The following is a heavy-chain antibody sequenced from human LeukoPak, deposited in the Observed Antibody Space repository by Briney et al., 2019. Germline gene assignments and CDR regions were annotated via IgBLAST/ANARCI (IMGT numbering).Heavy chain of an antibody. CDR2: INSDGSST. Sequence: GGSLRLSCAASGFTFSSYWMHWVRQAPGKGLVWVSRINSDGSSTSYADSVKGRFTISRDNAKNTLYLQMNSLRAEDTAVYYCARGPRRTAMVFDYWGQGTLVTVSS. V-gene: IGHV3-74*01. CDR3: ARGPRRTAMVFDY. CDR1: GFTFSSYW. D-gene: IGHD5-18*01. J-gene: IGHJ4*02.